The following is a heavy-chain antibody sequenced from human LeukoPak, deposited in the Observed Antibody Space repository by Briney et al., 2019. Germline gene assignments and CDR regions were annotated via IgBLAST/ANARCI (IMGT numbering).Heavy chain of an antibody. Sequence: PSETLSLTCSVSGGSISSSDSYWGWVRQPPGKGLEWIGSMYYSGSTYYNPSLKSRVTISVDTSKNQFSLKLNSVTAADTAVYYCARHPPRDCSSSSCYKRWFDPWGQGTLVTVSS. D-gene: IGHD2-2*02. CDR3: ARHPPRDCSSSSCYKRWFDP. CDR1: GGSISSSDSY. CDR2: MYYSGST. V-gene: IGHV4-39*01. J-gene: IGHJ5*02.